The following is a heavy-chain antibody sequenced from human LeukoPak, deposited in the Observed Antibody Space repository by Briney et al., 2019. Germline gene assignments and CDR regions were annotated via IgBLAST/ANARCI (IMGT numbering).Heavy chain of an antibody. CDR1: GYTFTSYY. CDR3: ARGDCSSTSCYASHYYYYYGMDV. Sequence: ASVKVSCKASGYTFTSYYMHWVRQAPGQGLEWMGIINPSGGSTSYAQKFQGRVIMTRDTSTRTVYMELSSLRSEDTAVYYCARGDCSSTSCYASHYYYYYGMDVWGQGATVTVSS. V-gene: IGHV1-46*01. D-gene: IGHD2-2*01. CDR2: INPSGGST. J-gene: IGHJ6*02.